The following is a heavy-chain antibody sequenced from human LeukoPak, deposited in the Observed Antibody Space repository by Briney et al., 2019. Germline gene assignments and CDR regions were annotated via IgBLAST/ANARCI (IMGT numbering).Heavy chain of an antibody. J-gene: IGHJ4*02. V-gene: IGHV3-23*01. Sequence: PGGSLRLSCAVSEFTFSSFAMGWVRQTPGKGLEWLSYISSDGGTTSYADSVKGRFTISRDNSRNMVFLQMNGLRAEDTALYYCAKALTNPLYYFDSWGQGTLLSVSS. CDR2: ISSDGGTT. CDR1: EFTFSSFA. CDR3: AKALTNPLYYFDS.